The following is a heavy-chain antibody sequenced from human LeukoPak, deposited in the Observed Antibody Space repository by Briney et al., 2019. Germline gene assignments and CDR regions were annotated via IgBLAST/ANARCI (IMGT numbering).Heavy chain of an antibody. J-gene: IGHJ4*02. Sequence: SVKVSCKASGGTFSSYAISWVRQAPGQGLEWMGGIIPIFGTANYAQKFQGRVTDTADESTSTAYMELSSLRSEDTAVYYCARDRVQLWLSGNFDYWGQGTLVTVSS. V-gene: IGHV1-69*01. D-gene: IGHD5-18*01. CDR2: IIPIFGTA. CDR3: ARDRVQLWLSGNFDY. CDR1: GGTFSSYA.